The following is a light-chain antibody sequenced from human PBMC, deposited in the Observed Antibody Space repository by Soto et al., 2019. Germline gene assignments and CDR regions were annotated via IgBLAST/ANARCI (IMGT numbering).Light chain of an antibody. CDR2: GAS. V-gene: IGKV1-12*01. CDR3: QQAYSFPLT. J-gene: IGKJ4*01. CDR1: QHLGVW. Sequence: DTQVTQTPSSVSISVGGRVTITGQAMQHLGVWLGWSQQKPANAPQLLIFGASASHTGVPSRLSGSGSGTEFTLTISSLQPEDFATYYCQQAYSFPLTFGGGTKVDIK.